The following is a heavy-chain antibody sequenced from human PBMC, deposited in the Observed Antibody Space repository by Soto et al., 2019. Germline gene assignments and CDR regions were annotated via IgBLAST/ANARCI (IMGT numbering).Heavy chain of an antibody. CDR1: GYTFTGYY. CDR3: ARSGGNLYYFAMDV. CDR2: IDPDSGGT. J-gene: IGHJ6*02. D-gene: IGHD4-4*01. Sequence: ASVKVSCKASGYTFTGYYVHWVRQAPGQGLEWKGWIDPDSGGTNYAQKFQGWVTLTRDTSISTVYLEVNSLKSDDTALYYCARSGGNLYYFAMDVWGQGTTVTVSS. V-gene: IGHV1-2*04.